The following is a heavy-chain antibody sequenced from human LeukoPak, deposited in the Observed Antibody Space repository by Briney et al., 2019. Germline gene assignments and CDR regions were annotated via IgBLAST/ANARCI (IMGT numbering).Heavy chain of an antibody. J-gene: IGHJ3*02. Sequence: SETLSLTCTVSGGSISSYYWSWIRQPPGKGLEWIGYIYYSGSTNYNPSLKSRVTISVDTSKNQFSLKLSSVTAADTAVYYCARDRRLSSGWDDAFDIWGQGTMVTVSS. CDR3: ARDRRLSSGWDDAFDI. CDR2: IYYSGST. CDR1: GGSISSYY. V-gene: IGHV4-59*01. D-gene: IGHD6-19*01.